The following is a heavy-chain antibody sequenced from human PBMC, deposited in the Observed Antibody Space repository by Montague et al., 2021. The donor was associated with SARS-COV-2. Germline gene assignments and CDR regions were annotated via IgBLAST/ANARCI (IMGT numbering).Heavy chain of an antibody. CDR2: VHYSGRP. V-gene: IGHV4-39*01. CDR3: TRHVHMTWPEPSPGFDY. D-gene: IGHD1-1*01. J-gene: IGHJ4*02. CDR1: GDSISSSSYN. Sequence: SETLSLTCTVSGDSISSSSYNWGLIRQPPGKGLEWIGSVHYSGRPYYNPSLKSRVTIYVDTSKNQLSLKLSSVTAADTAVYYCTRHVHMTWPEPSPGFDYWGQGTLVTVSS.